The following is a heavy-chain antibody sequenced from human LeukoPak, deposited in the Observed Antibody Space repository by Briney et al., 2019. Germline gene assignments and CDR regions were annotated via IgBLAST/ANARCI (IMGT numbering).Heavy chain of an antibody. CDR2: IYESGGT. CDR1: GGSISGSNYY. CDR3: ARHLNNCGDDCYIFDY. V-gene: IGHV4-39*01. Sequence: PPETLSLTCTVSGGSISGSNYYWGWVRQPPGNGLGLIGCIYESGGTYYNPSLKSRVTISVDTSKNHFSLKLSAVTAADTAVYYCARHLNNCGDDCYIFDYWGQGTLVTVSS. J-gene: IGHJ4*02. D-gene: IGHD2-21*01.